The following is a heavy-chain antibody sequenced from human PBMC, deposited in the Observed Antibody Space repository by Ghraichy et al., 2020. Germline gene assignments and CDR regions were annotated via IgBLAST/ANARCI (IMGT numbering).Heavy chain of an antibody. J-gene: IGHJ6*02. V-gene: IGHV3-30*18. CDR3: AKDANWGLLYYGMDV. CDR2: VSYDESHK. CDR1: GFTFRRYG. Sequence: GESLNISCAASGFTFRRYGMHWVRQAPGKGLEWVALVSYDESHKYYGDSVRGRFTISRDNSKNTLYLEMNSLRVEDTAVYYCAKDANWGLLYYGMDVWGQGTTVAVSS. D-gene: IGHD7-27*01.